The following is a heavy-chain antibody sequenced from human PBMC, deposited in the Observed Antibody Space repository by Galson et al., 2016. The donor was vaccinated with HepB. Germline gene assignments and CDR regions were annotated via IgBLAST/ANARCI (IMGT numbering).Heavy chain of an antibody. V-gene: IGHV3-33*01. CDR1: GFTFSSYA. Sequence: SLRLTCAASGFTFSSYAMHWVRQAPGKGLEWVAVIWYDGSNKYYADSVKGRFTISRDNSKNTLYLQMNSLRAEDTAVYYCARGPRNYDFWSGYPYYFYYGMDVWGQGTTVTVSS. J-gene: IGHJ6*02. CDR3: ARGPRNYDFWSGYPYYFYYGMDV. D-gene: IGHD3-3*01. CDR2: IWYDGSNK.